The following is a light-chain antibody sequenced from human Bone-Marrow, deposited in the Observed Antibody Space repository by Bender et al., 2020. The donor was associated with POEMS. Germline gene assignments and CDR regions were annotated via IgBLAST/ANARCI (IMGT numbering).Light chain of an antibody. J-gene: IGLJ2*01. V-gene: IGLV1-47*01. CDR2: RND. CDR1: TSNIGNNY. CDR3: AAWDDSLDGPAF. Sequence: QFVLTQPPSASATPGQRVTISCSGNTSNIGNNYVFWYQQFPGTAPKLLVYRNDQRPSGVPDRFSGSKSGTSASLAIRALRSEDEADYYCAAWDDSLDGPAFFGGGTKLTVL.